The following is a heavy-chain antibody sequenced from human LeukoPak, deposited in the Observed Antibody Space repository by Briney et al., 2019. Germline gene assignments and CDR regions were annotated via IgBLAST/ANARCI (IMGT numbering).Heavy chain of an antibody. V-gene: IGHV5-51*01. CDR3: ARGASGFGAYD. CDR1: GYSFTTYW. CDR2: FYPGDSDT. J-gene: IGHJ4*02. Sequence: GESLKISCKGSGYSFTTYWIAWVRQMPGRGLEWMGIFYPGDSDTRYSPSFQGQVTISADKSITTAFLQRSSLKASDTAMYFCARGASGFGAYDWGQGTLVTVSS. D-gene: IGHD5-12*01.